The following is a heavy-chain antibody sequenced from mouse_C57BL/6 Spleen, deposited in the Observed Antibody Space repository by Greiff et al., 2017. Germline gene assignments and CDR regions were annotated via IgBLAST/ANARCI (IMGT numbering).Heavy chain of an antibody. D-gene: IGHD1-1*01. Sequence: EVKLQQSGPELVKPGASVKMSCKASGYTFTDYNMHWVKQSHGKSLEWIGYINPNNGGTSYNQKFKGKATLTVNKSSSTAYMELRSLTSEDSAVYYCARRIYYGSSPFDYWGQGTTLTVSS. CDR2: INPNNGGT. CDR1: GYTFTDYN. V-gene: IGHV1-22*01. CDR3: ARRIYYGSSPFDY. J-gene: IGHJ2*01.